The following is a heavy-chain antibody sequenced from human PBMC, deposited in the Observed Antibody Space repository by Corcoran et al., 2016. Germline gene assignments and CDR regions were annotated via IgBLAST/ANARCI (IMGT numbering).Heavy chain of an antibody. CDR2: IIPIFGTA. J-gene: IGHJ5*02. V-gene: IGHV1-69*01. D-gene: IGHD3-9*01. CDR1: GGTFSSYA. CDR3: ARDFHERAVGEFDWLFNWCDP. Sequence: QVQLVQSGAEVKKPGSSVKVSCKASGGTFSSYAISWVRQAPGQGLEWMGGIIPIFGTANYAQKFQGRVTITADESTSTAYLELSSLRAEDTAVYYWARDFHERAVGEFDWLFNWCDPWGQGTLVTVSS.